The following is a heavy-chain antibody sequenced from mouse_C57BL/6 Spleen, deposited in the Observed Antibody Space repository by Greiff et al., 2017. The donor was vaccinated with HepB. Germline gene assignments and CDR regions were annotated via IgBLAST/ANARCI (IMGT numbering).Heavy chain of an antibody. J-gene: IGHJ2*01. Sequence: EVNLVESGGGLVKPGGSLKLSCAASGFTFSDYGMHWVRQAPEKGLEWVAYISSSSSTIYYADTVKGRFTISRDKPKNTLFLQMTSLRSEDTAMYYCARRRDYMDYWGQGTTLTVSS. V-gene: IGHV5-17*01. CDR2: ISSSSSTI. CDR1: GFTFSDYG. CDR3: ARRRDYMDY.